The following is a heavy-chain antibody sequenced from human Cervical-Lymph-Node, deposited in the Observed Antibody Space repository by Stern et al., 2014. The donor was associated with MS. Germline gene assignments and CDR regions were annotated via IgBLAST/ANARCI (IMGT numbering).Heavy chain of an antibody. J-gene: IGHJ4*02. CDR1: GFTFSSYW. CDR2: IHSAGTST. V-gene: IGHV3-74*02. Sequence: DVQLVQSGGDLVQPGGSLRLSCAASGFTFSSYWMPWVRQAPGKGLVWVSPIHSAGTSTSYADSVQGRFTISRDNARNTLYLQMNSMRADDTAIYYCARSSGSYHIDFWGQGTLVTVSS. D-gene: IGHD1-26*01. CDR3: ARSSGSYHIDF.